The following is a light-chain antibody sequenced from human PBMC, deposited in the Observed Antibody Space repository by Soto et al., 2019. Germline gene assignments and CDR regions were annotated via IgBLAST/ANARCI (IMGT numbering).Light chain of an antibody. CDR3: SSYAGSYGYV. Sequence: QSALTQPASLSGSPGQSITISCTGTSSDIGAYNYVSWYQQNPGKAPKLMIHDVSKRPSGVPDRFSGSKSGYTASLTISGLQAEDEADYYCSSYAGSYGYVFGTGTRSPS. V-gene: IGLV2-11*01. CDR1: SSDIGAYNY. CDR2: DVS. J-gene: IGLJ1*01.